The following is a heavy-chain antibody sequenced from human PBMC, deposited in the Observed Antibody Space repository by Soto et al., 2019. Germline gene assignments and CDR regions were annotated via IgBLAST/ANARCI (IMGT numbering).Heavy chain of an antibody. J-gene: IGHJ4*02. CDR3: ARFIVTTLNFDY. CDR2: IYYSGST. CDR1: GGSISSYY. V-gene: IGHV4-59*01. Sequence: SETLSLTCTVSGGSISSYYWSWIRQPPGKGLEWIGDIYYSGSTNYNPSLKSRVTISVDTSKNQFSLKLRSVTAADTAVYYCARFIVTTLNFDYWGQGTLVTVSS. D-gene: IGHD4-17*01.